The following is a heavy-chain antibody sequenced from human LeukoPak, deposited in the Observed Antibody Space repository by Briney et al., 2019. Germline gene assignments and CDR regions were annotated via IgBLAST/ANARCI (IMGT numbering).Heavy chain of an antibody. Sequence: TSETLSLTCTVSGALISSGSYYWSWIRQPAGKGLEWIGRTYTSGSTNYNPSLKSRVTISVDTSKNRFSLKLSSVTAADTAVYYCARDREHIVLLPGAKRKTWYFDYWGQGTLVTVSS. CDR1: GALISSGSYY. V-gene: IGHV4-61*02. CDR2: TYTSGST. J-gene: IGHJ4*02. CDR3: ARDREHIVLLPGAKRKTWYFDY. D-gene: IGHD2-2*01.